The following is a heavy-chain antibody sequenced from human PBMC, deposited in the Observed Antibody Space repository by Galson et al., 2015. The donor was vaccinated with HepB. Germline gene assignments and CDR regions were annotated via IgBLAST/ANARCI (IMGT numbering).Heavy chain of an antibody. CDR1: GFTFSRYS. V-gene: IGHV3-48*01. D-gene: IGHD2-2*01. J-gene: IGHJ6*03. Sequence: SLRLSCAASGFTFSRYSMKWVRQAPGKGLEWVSYISSSSSTTSYADSVRGRFTISRDNAKNSLYLQINSLRAEDTAMYYCARARVIIPVEPFPHYMDVWGKGTTVTVSS. CDR2: ISSSSSTT. CDR3: ARARVIIPVEPFPHYMDV.